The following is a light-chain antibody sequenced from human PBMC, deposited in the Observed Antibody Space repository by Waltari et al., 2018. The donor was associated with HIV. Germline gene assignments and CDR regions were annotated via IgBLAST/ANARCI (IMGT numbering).Light chain of an antibody. CDR1: QGIDNF. V-gene: IGKV1-16*01. CDR3: QQYKTYPIT. CDR2: AAS. J-gene: IGKJ5*01. Sequence: DIQMTQSPSSLSASVGDRVTITCRASQGIDNFLAWFQQTPGRAPKSLIHAASTLQSGVPSRFSGSVSGTHFTLTINSLQPEDFATYYCQQYKTYPITFGQGTRLEIK.